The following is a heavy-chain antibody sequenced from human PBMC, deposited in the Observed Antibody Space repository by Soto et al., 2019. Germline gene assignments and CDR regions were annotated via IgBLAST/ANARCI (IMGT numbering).Heavy chain of an antibody. V-gene: IGHV4-59*08. CDR1: GGSISSYY. CDR3: ARREDFWSGYYTWWFDP. J-gene: IGHJ5*02. Sequence: SETLSLTCTVSGGSISSYYWSWIRQPPGKGLEWIGYIYYSGSTNYNPSLKSRVTISVDTSKNQFSLKLSSVTAADTAVYYCARREDFWSGYYTWWFDPWGQGTLVTVSS. D-gene: IGHD3-3*01. CDR2: IYYSGST.